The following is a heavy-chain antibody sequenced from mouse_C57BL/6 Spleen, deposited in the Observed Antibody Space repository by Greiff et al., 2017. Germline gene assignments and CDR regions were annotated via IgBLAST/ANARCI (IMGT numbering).Heavy chain of an antibody. J-gene: IGHJ4*01. CDR1: GYTFTSYW. CDR2: INPSSGYT. V-gene: IGHV1-7*01. D-gene: IGHD3-2*02. CDR3: ARDSSGYVYAMDY. Sequence: VQLQQSGAELAKPGASVKLSCKASGYTFTSYWMHWVKQRPGQGLEWIGYINPSSGYTKYNQKFKDKATLTADKSSSTAYMQLSSLTYEDSAVYYCARDSSGYVYAMDYWGQGTSGTVSS.